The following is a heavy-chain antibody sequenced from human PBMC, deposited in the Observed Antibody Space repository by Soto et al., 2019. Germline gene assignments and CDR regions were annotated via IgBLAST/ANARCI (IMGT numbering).Heavy chain of an antibody. CDR3: ARESRQTGYHTNWFDP. CDR1: GYTFTGYY. D-gene: IGHD3-9*01. Sequence: QVQLVQSGAEVKKPGASVKVSCKASGYTFTGYYMHWVRQAPGQGLEWMGWINPNSGGTNYAQKFQGWVTMTRDTYISTAYMELSRLGSDDTAVYYCARESRQTGYHTNWFDPWGQGTLVTVSS. CDR2: INPNSGGT. J-gene: IGHJ5*02. V-gene: IGHV1-2*04.